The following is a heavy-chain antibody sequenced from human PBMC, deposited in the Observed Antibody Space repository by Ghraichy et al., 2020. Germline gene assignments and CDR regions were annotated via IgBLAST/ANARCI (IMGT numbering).Heavy chain of an antibody. CDR2: INHSGST. D-gene: IGHD2-15*01. J-gene: IGHJ6*03. V-gene: IGHV4-34*01. CDR3: AREVVVVVAATHGYYYYYYYMDV. Sequence: TLSLTCAVYGGSFSGYYWSWIRQPPGKGLEWIGEINHSGSTNYNPSLKSRVTISVDTSKNQFSLKLSSVTAADTAVYYCAREVVVVVAATHGYYYYYYYMDVWGKGTTVTVSS. CDR1: GGSFSGYY.